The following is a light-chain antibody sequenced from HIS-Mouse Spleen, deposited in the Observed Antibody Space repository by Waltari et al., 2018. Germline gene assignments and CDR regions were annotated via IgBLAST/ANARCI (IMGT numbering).Light chain of an antibody. Sequence: SYELTQPPSVSVSPGQTARITCSGDALPKKYAYWYKQKSGQAPVLVIYEDSKRPSGIPEGFSGSSSGTMATLTISGAQVGDEADYYCYSTDSSGNHRVFGGGTKLTVL. CDR1: ALPKKY. J-gene: IGLJ2*01. V-gene: IGLV3-10*01. CDR2: EDS. CDR3: YSTDSSGNHRV.